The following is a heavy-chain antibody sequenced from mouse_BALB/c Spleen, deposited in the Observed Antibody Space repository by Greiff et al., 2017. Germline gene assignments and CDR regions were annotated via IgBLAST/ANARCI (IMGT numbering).Heavy chain of an antibody. V-gene: IGHV1-63*02. CDR3: ARCGLRRDYFDY. CDR2: IYPGGGYT. D-gene: IGHD2-2*01. Sequence: VKLQQSGAELVRPGTSVKISCKASGYTFTNYWLGWVKQRPGHGLEWIGDIYPGGGYTNYNEKFKGKATLTADTSSSTAYMQLSSLTSEDSAVYFCARCGLRRDYFDYWGQGTTLTVSS. CDR1: GYTFTNYW. J-gene: IGHJ2*01.